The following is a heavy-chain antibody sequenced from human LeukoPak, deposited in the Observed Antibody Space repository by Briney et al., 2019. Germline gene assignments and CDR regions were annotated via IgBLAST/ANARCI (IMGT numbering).Heavy chain of an antibody. D-gene: IGHD6-19*01. J-gene: IGHJ6*02. CDR1: GYSFTSYW. Sequence: RGESLKISCKGSGYSFTSYWIGWVRQMPGKGLEWMGIIYLGDSGTRYSPSFQGHVTISADKSISTAYLQWSSLKASDTAMYYCARHLRVGWLVQDYYYYGMDVWGQGTTVTVSS. CDR2: IYLGDSGT. V-gene: IGHV5-51*01. CDR3: ARHLRVGWLVQDYYYYGMDV.